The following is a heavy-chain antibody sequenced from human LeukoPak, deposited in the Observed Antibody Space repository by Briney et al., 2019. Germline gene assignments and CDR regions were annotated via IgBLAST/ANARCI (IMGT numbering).Heavy chain of an antibody. CDR1: LDSVSRNNAA. V-gene: IGHV6-1*01. D-gene: IGHD1-14*01. CDR3: ARWYTGWAEGWDYFDY. J-gene: IGHJ4*02. CDR2: VYYRSKWYN. Sequence: SQTLSLTRVISLDSVSRNNAAWNCIRQSPSRGLVCLGWVYYRSKWYNDYAVCVNSRIPINLDTSKNQSSLQLNSLTPDDTVVYYCARWYTGWAEGWDYFDYWGQGTLVTVSS.